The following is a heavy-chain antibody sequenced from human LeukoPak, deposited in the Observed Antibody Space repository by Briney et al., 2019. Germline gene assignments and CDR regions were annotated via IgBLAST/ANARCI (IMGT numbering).Heavy chain of an antibody. J-gene: IGHJ5*02. Sequence: SETLSLTCAVYGGSFSGYYWSWIRQPPGKGLEWIGEINHSGSTNYNPFLKSRVTISVDTSKNQFSLKLSSVTAADTAVHYCARGQDIVVVPAALGWFDPWGQGTLVTVSS. V-gene: IGHV4-34*01. CDR2: INHSGST. D-gene: IGHD2-2*01. CDR1: GGSFSGYY. CDR3: ARGQDIVVVPAALGWFDP.